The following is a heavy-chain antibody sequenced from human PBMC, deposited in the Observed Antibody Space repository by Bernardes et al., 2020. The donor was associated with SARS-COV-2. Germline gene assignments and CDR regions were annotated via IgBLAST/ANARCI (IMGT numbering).Heavy chain of an antibody. D-gene: IGHD3-10*01. CDR1: GYTFTGHY. J-gene: IGHJ4*02. CDR2: INPNSGGT. Sequence: VKVSCKASGYTFTGHYMHWVRQAPGQGPEWMGWINPNSGGTNYVQKFQGRVTMTRDTSISTAYMELSRLTSDDTAVYYCAREAGSSGLGMYFDYWGQGTLVTVSS. V-gene: IGHV1-2*02. CDR3: AREAGSSGLGMYFDY.